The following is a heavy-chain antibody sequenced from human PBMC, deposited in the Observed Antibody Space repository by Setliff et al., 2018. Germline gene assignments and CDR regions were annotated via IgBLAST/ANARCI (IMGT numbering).Heavy chain of an antibody. D-gene: IGHD3-22*01. Sequence: PSETLSLTCAVSGFSISSGYYWGWIRQPPGKGQEWIVNIHHSGKAYYNPSLKSRVTMSVDTSKNHVSLKLSSVTAADTAVYYCARAHTWSLPNDNSGYPGWFDPWGQGTLVTVSS. J-gene: IGHJ5*02. CDR2: IHHSGKA. CDR3: ARAHTWSLPNDNSGYPGWFDP. CDR1: GFSISSGYY. V-gene: IGHV4-38-2*01.